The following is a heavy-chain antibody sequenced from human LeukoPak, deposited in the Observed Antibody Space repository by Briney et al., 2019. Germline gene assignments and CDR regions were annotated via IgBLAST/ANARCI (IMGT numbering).Heavy chain of an antibody. V-gene: IGHV1-2*02. CDR3: ARTRDYYDSSGYYYET. Sequence: ASVKVSCKASGYTFTGYYMHWVRQAPGQGLERMGWINPNSGGTNYAQKFQGRVTMTRDTSISTAYMELSRLRSDDTAVYYCARTRDYYDSSGYYYETWGQGTLVTVSS. D-gene: IGHD3-22*01. CDR1: GYTFTGYY. J-gene: IGHJ5*02. CDR2: INPNSGGT.